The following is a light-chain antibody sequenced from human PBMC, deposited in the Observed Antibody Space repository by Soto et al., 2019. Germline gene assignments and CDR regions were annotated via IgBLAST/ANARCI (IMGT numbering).Light chain of an antibody. Sequence: DLQITQSPSSLSASVGYRVIITLWSSQSISSYLNWYQQKPGKAPNLLIYVASSLQSGVPSRFSGSGSGTDFTLTISSLQTEDFATYYCQQSYSTPPTFGKGTRLEIK. CDR1: QSISSY. CDR3: QQSYSTPPT. V-gene: IGKV1-39*01. J-gene: IGKJ5*01. CDR2: VAS.